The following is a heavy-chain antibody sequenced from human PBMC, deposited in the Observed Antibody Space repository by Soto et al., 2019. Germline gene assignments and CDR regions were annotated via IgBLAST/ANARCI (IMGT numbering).Heavy chain of an antibody. J-gene: IGHJ4*02. D-gene: IGHD3-10*01. CDR3: ARPSTGGYYSYYFDY. Sequence: SETLSLTCTVSGGSISSYYWSWIRQPPGKGLEWIGYIYYSGSTNYNPSLKSRVTISVDTSKNQFSLKLSSVTAADTAVYYCARPSTGGYYSYYFDYWGQGTLVTVSS. CDR2: IYYSGST. CDR1: GGSISSYY. V-gene: IGHV4-59*08.